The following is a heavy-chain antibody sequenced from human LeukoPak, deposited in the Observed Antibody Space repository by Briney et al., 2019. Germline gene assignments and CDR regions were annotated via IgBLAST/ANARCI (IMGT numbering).Heavy chain of an antibody. J-gene: IGHJ4*02. CDR2: ISAYNGNI. CDR3: ASMSGYYPSYYFDY. Sequence: GASVKVSCKASGYTFISYGITWVRQAPGQGLEWLGWISAYNGNIDYAQKLQGRVTLTTDTSTSTAYMEVRSLSSDDTAVYYCASMSGYYPSYYFDYWGQGTLVTVSS. CDR1: GYTFISYG. V-gene: IGHV1-18*01. D-gene: IGHD3-3*01.